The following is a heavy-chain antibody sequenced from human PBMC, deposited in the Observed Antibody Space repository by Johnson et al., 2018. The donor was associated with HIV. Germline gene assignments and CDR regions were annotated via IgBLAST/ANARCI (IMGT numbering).Heavy chain of an antibody. D-gene: IGHD5-24*01. Sequence: VQVLESGGGLVQPGGSLRLSCAASGFTVSSNYMSWVRQAPGKGLEWVSVISSGGSTYYADSVNGRFTISRDNSKNTLYLQMNSLRAEDTAVYYCARACRDGYTCDAFDIWGQGTMVTVSS. CDR2: ISSGGST. V-gene: IGHV3-66*01. CDR1: GFTVSSNY. J-gene: IGHJ3*02. CDR3: ARACRDGYTCDAFDI.